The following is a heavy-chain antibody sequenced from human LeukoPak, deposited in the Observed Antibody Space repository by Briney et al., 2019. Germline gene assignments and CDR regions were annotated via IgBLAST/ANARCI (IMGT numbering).Heavy chain of an antibody. D-gene: IGHD5-24*01. J-gene: IGHJ4*02. CDR1: GFTFSSYA. CDR3: AKGPFGNWLQLGD. CDR2: ISGSGGST. V-gene: IGHV3-23*01. Sequence: GGSLRLSCAASGFTFSSYAMSWVRQAPGKWLEWVSAISGSGGSTYYADSVKGRFTISRDNSKNTLYLQMNSLRAEDTAVNYCAKGPFGNWLQLGDWGQGTLVTVSS.